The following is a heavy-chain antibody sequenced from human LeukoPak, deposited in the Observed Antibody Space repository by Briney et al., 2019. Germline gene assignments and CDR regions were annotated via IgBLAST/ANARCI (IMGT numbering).Heavy chain of an antibody. Sequence: GGSLRLSCAASGFTFSSYSMNWVRQAPGKGLEWVSSISSSSSYIYYADSVKGRFTISRDNAKNSLYLQMNSLRAEDTAVYYCARDPYCSSTSCYYDYWVQGTLVTVSS. V-gene: IGHV3-21*01. CDR3: ARDPYCSSTSCYYDY. D-gene: IGHD2-2*01. CDR2: ISSSSSYI. CDR1: GFTFSSYS. J-gene: IGHJ4*02.